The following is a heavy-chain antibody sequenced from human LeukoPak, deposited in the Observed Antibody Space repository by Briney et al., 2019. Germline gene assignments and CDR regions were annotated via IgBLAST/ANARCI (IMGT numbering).Heavy chain of an antibody. CDR1: GGSISSGDYY. D-gene: IGHD6-13*01. CDR3: ARDLNSSSWPRAGRNDFDI. Sequence: SQTLSLTCTVSGGSISSGDYYWSWIRQPPGKGLECIRYIYYSGSTYYNPSLKSRVTISVDTSKNQFSLKLSSVTAADTAVYYCARDLNSSSWPRAGRNDFDIWGQGTMVTVSS. CDR2: IYYSGST. J-gene: IGHJ3*02. V-gene: IGHV4-30-4*01.